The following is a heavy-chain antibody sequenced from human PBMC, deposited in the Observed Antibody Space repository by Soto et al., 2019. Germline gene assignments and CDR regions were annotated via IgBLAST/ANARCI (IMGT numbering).Heavy chain of an antibody. Sequence: EVQLAESGGGLAQPGGSLRLSCAASGFTLSGYAMDWVRQAPGKGLEYVSGISGNGVGTYYANCVQGRFTISRDNSKNTVYLQMGSLRPEDMAVYYCARRARPDFYYMDVWGTGTTVTVSS. CDR3: ARRARPDFYYMDV. V-gene: IGHV3-64*01. CDR2: ISGNGVGT. CDR1: GFTLSGYA. J-gene: IGHJ6*03. D-gene: IGHD6-6*01.